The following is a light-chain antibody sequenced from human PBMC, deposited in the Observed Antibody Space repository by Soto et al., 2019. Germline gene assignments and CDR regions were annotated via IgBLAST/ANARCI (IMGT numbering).Light chain of an antibody. Sequence: QAVVTQEPSLTVSPGGTVTLTCASSIGAVTNNNYPNWFQQKPGQAPRALVYSTSNTYSWTPARFSGSLLGGKAALTLSGAQPEDEAEYYCLLYYGGARGFGTGTKVTVL. CDR1: IGAVTNNNY. V-gene: IGLV7-43*01. CDR3: LLYYGGARG. CDR2: STS. J-gene: IGLJ1*01.